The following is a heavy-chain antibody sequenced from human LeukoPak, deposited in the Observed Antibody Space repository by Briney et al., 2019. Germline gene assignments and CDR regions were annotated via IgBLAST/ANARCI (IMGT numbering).Heavy chain of an antibody. Sequence: GGTLRLSCAASGFTFSSYGMSWVRQAPGKGLEWVSAISGSGGSTYYADSVKGRFTISRDNSKNTLYLQMNSLRAEDTAVCYCAKDHNPTLRYFDWLVDYWGQGTLVTVSS. CDR2: ISGSGGST. CDR1: GFTFSSYG. CDR3: AKDHNPTLRYFDWLVDY. D-gene: IGHD3-9*01. J-gene: IGHJ4*02. V-gene: IGHV3-23*01.